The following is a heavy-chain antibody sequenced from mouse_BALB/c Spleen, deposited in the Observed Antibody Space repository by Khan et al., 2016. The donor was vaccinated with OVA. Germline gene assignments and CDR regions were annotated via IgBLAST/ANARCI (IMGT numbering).Heavy chain of an antibody. CDR3: ARVYRSDFDY. V-gene: IGHV1-20*02. Sequence: EVQLQQSGPELVKPGASVKISCKASGYSFTGYFMNWVMQSHGKSLEWIGRINPHVGETLFNPKFKGKATLTVDGSSSTAHMEIRSLASEDSAVYYCARVYRSDFDYWGQGTTLTVSS. D-gene: IGHD1-1*01. J-gene: IGHJ2*01. CDR2: INPHVGET. CDR1: GYSFTGYF.